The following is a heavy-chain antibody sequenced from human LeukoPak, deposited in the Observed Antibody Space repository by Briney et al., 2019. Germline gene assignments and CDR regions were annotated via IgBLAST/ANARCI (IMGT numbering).Heavy chain of an antibody. CDR2: FDPEDGET. Sequence: ASVKVSCKVSGYTLTELSMHWVRQAPGKGLEWMGGFDPEDGETIYAQKFQGRVTMTEDTSTDTAYMELSSLRSEDTAVYYCATASTKLELRGFDPWGQGTLVTASS. CDR1: GYTLTELS. CDR3: ATASTKLELRGFDP. D-gene: IGHD1-7*01. J-gene: IGHJ5*02. V-gene: IGHV1-24*01.